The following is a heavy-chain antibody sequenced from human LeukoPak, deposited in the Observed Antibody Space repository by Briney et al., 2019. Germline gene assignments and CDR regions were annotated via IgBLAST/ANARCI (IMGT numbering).Heavy chain of an antibody. CDR3: AKDNHDILTGYDY. CDR1: GFTFDDYA. V-gene: IGHV3-9*01. CDR2: ISWNSGSI. D-gene: IGHD3-9*01. J-gene: IGHJ4*02. Sequence: HPGGSLRLSCAASGFTFDDYAMHWVRQAPGKGLEWVSGISWNSGSIGYADSVKGRFTISRDNAKNSLYLQMNSLRAEDTALYYCAKDNHDILTGYDYWGQGTLVTVSS.